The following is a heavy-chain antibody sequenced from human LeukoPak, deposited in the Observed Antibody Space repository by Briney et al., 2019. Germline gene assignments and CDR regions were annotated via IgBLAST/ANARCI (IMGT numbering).Heavy chain of an antibody. CDR2: ISSSSSYI. Sequence: PGGSLRLSWAASGFTFSSYSMNWVRQAAGKGLEWVSSISSSSSYIYYADSVKGRFNISRDNAKNSLYLQMNSLRAEDTAVSYCAGYSYGPPGYWGQGTLVTVSS. V-gene: IGHV3-21*01. CDR3: AGYSYGPPGY. J-gene: IGHJ4*02. CDR1: GFTFSSYS. D-gene: IGHD5-18*01.